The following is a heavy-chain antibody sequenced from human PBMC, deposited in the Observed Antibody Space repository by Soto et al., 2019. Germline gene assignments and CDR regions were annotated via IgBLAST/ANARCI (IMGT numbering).Heavy chain of an antibody. CDR1: GGSISSGGYH. CDR2: IYYSGSN. J-gene: IGHJ4*02. V-gene: IGHV4-31*03. Sequence: QVQLQESGPGRVKPSQTLSLTCTVSGGSISSGGYHWSWVRQHPGKGLEWIGHIYYSGSNFYNPSLKSRVTISVDTSENQFSLQLSCVTAADTAVYYCAREVRRYSFGTFDAWGQGTLVIVSS. CDR3: AREVRRYSFGTFDA. D-gene: IGHD5-18*01.